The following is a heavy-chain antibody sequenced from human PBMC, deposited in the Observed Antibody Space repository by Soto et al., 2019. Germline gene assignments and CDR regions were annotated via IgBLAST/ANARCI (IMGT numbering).Heavy chain of an antibody. CDR3: ARLPGALVAVLYIYPLDGREAMSDVDV. CDR2: ISFDGSNK. Sequence: QMQLVESGGGVVQPGESLRLSCAASGFTFNYYPMHWVRQTPGKGLEWEAVISFDGSNKYYADSVKGRFTISRDNSKNMLYLQMNSLRAEDAAVYYCARLPGALVAVLYIYPLDGREAMSDVDVWGQGTTVSVSS. CDR1: GFTFNYYP. J-gene: IGHJ6*02. V-gene: IGHV3-30-3*01. D-gene: IGHD6-19*01.